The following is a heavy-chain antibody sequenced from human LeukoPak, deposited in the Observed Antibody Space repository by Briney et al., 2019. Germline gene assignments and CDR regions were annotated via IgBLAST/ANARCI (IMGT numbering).Heavy chain of an antibody. CDR2: IYNSGST. CDR3: ARSAFLVTAPGLYYFYY. Sequence: SETLSLTCTVSAGSISSYYWSWIRQPAGKGLEWIGHIYNSGSTNYNPSLKGRVTMSVATSKNQFSLHLSSVTTADTAVYYCARSAFLVTAPGLYYFYYWGQGTLVAVSS. V-gene: IGHV4-4*07. CDR1: AGSISSYY. J-gene: IGHJ4*02. D-gene: IGHD6-13*01.